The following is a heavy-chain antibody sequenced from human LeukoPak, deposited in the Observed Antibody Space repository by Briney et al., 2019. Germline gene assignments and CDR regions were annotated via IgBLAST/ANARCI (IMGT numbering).Heavy chain of an antibody. V-gene: IGHV1-69*13. D-gene: IGHD3-10*01. Sequence: SVKVSCKASGGTFSSYAISWVRQAPGQGLEWMGGIIPIFGTANYAQKFQGRVTITADESTSTAYMELSSLRSEDTAVYYCARDAWFGELAPPGYNWFDPWGQGTLVTVSS. CDR3: ARDAWFGELAPPGYNWFDP. CDR2: IIPIFGTA. J-gene: IGHJ5*02. CDR1: GGTFSSYA.